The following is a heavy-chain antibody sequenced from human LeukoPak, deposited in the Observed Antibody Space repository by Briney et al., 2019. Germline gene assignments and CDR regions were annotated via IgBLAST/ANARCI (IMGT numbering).Heavy chain of an antibody. V-gene: IGHV4-39*07. CDR3: ARDQDYNWFDP. Sequence: SETLSLTCTVSGGSISSSSHYWGWIRQPPGKGLEWIGSIYYSGSTYYNPSLKSRVTISVDTSKNQFSLKLSSVTAADTAVYYCARDQDYNWFDPWGQGTLVTVSS. CDR2: IYYSGST. CDR1: GGSISSSSHY. J-gene: IGHJ5*02.